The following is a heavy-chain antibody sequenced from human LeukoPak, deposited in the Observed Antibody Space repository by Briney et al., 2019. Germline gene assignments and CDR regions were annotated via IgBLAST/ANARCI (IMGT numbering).Heavy chain of an antibody. V-gene: IGHV3-11*05. J-gene: IGHJ4*02. CDR2: ISSSSSYT. CDR3: ARDISYCGGDCAPYYFDY. CDR1: GFTFSDYY. D-gene: IGHD2-21*02. Sequence: PGGSLRLSCAASGFTFSDYYMSWIRQAPGKGLEWVSYISSSSSYTKYADSVKGRFTISRDNARNSLYLQMNSLRAEDTAVYYCARDISYCGGDCAPYYFDYWGQGTLVTVSS.